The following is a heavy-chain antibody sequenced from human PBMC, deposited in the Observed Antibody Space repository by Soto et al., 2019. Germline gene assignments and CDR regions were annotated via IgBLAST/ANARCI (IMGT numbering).Heavy chain of an antibody. V-gene: IGHV3-21*06. CDR1: GLTFTSYS. J-gene: IGHJ6*02. CDR3: ATGDCSHTSCYLIEYSDAMDV. Sequence: EVQLVESGGGLVKPGESLRLACVASGLTFTSYSMNWVRQAPGRGLEWIASITSSGDYIYYADSVKGRFTISRGNAKSSLYLQMNRLRAEDTALYYGATGDCSHTSCYLIEYSDAMDVGGQGTTVAVSS. D-gene: IGHD2-2*01. CDR2: ITSSGDYI.